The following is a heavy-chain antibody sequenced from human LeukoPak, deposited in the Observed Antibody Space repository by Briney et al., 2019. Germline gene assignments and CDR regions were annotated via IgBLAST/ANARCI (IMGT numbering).Heavy chain of an antibody. D-gene: IGHD3-3*01. CDR2: IIPIFGTA. CDR1: GGTFSSYA. V-gene: IGHV1-69*06. Sequence: GASVKVSCKASGGTFSSYAISWVRQAPGQGLEWMGGIIPIFGTANYAQKFQGRVTMTEDTSTDTAYMELSSLRSEDTAVYYCATGPKNNYDWTSWGQGTLVTVSS. CDR3: ATGPKNNYDWTS. J-gene: IGHJ5*02.